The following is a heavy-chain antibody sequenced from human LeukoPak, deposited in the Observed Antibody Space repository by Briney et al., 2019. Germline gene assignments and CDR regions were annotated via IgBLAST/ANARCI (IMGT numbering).Heavy chain of an antibody. CDR1: GFSTSVYW. J-gene: IGHJ4*02. V-gene: IGHV3-7*01. D-gene: IGHD3-22*01. Sequence: GGSLRLSCEASGFSTSVYWMSWVRQAPGKGPEWVGNVKQDGSERNYVDSVKGRFTISRDSAKKSLYLQMNSLRAEDTAVYYCARDWGAYYHFFDYWGQGTLVTVSS. CDR2: VKQDGSER. CDR3: ARDWGAYYHFFDY.